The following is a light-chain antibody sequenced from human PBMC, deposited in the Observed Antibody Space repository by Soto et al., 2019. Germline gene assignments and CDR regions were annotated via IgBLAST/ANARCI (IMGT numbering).Light chain of an antibody. Sequence: EIVLTQSPGTLSLSPGERATLSCRASQSVNRRYLAWYQQKPGQAPRLLIYGASSSATGIPDRFSGTGSGTDFALIINRLEPEDFAVYYCQQYGSSPYTFGLGTKLESK. CDR1: QSVNRRY. CDR2: GAS. J-gene: IGKJ2*01. CDR3: QQYGSSPYT. V-gene: IGKV3-20*01.